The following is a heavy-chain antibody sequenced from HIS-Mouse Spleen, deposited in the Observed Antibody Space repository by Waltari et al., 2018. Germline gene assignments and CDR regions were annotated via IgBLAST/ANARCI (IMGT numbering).Heavy chain of an antibody. J-gene: IGHJ4*02. V-gene: IGHV3-23*01. CDR3: AKRYGSSWSRGDYFDY. CDR2: ISGSGGRT. D-gene: IGHD6-13*01. CDR1: GFTFSSYA. Sequence: EVQLLESGGGLVQPGGSLRLSCAASGFTFSSYAMSWVRQAPGKGLEWVSAISGSGGRTYYAESVKGRFTISRDNSKNTLYLQMNSLRAEDTAVYYCAKRYGSSWSRGDYFDYWGQGTLVTVSS.